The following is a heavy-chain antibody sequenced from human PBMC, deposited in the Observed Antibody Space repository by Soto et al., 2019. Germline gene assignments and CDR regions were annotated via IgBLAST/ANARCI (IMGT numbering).Heavy chain of an antibody. J-gene: IGHJ4*02. V-gene: IGHV4-39*01. D-gene: IGHD3-22*01. CDR2: IYYSGST. Sequence: SETLSLTCTVSCGSISRSNYYCGWIRQPPGKGLEWIGSIYYSGSTYYNPSLKSRVTISVDTSKNQFSLKLSSVTAADTAVYYCARLVYNSSGYRPGWSQGTLVTVSS. CDR1: CGSISRSNYY. CDR3: ARLVYNSSGYRPG.